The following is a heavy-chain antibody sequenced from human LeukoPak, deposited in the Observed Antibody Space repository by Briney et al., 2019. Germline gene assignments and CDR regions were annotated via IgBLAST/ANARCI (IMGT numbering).Heavy chain of an antibody. J-gene: IGHJ4*02. Sequence: GGSLRLSCAASGFTFSNAWMSWVRQAPGKGLEWVGRIKSKTVGGTTDYAAPVKGRFTISRDDSKNTLYLQMNSLKTEDTAVYYCTTATAYWGQGTLVTVSS. CDR1: GFTFSNAW. CDR3: TTATAY. D-gene: IGHD6-25*01. V-gene: IGHV3-15*01. CDR2: IKSKTVGGTT.